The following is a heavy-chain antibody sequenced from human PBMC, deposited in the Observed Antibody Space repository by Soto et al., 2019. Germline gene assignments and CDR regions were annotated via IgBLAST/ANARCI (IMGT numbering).Heavy chain of an antibody. J-gene: IGHJ5*02. Sequence: EVQLLESGGGMVQPGGSSRLSCVASGFTLSSYFMTWVRQAPGKGLEWVSAISNSGGSTYYADSVKGRFTISRDNSHNTLYLQMNNLRAEDTARYYCAKDLEKWLVQLGGLDTWGQGAQVTVSS. CDR3: AKDLEKWLVQLGGLDT. V-gene: IGHV3-23*01. D-gene: IGHD6-19*01. CDR1: GFTLSSYF. CDR2: ISNSGGST.